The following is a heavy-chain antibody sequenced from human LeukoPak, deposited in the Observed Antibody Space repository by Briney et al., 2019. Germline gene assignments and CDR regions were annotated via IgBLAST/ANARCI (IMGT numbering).Heavy chain of an antibody. CDR1: GGSINRYY. Sequence: IPSETLSLTCTVSGGSINRYYWSWIQQPPAKGLECIGYIHYTWSTNYNHSLRSRVTISVDTSKSQFSLKLSSVTAADTAVYYCAREGNPYRTYYYMDVWGKGTTVTVSS. CDR2: IHYTWST. D-gene: IGHD3-16*02. CDR3: AREGNPYRTYYYMDV. V-gene: IGHV4-59*12. J-gene: IGHJ6*03.